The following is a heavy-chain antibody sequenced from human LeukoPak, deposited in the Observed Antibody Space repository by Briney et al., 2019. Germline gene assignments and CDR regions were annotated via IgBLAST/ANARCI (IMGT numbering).Heavy chain of an antibody. CDR3: ARDKLGIDY. D-gene: IGHD7-27*01. CDR1: GFIFSSYA. CDR2: ISSDSGTI. Sequence: GESLRLSCAASGFIFSSYAMNWVRQAPGKGLEWISYISSDSGTIYYADSMKGRFTISRDNAKNSLYLQMNSLRAEDTAVYYCARDKLGIDYWGQGTLVTVSS. J-gene: IGHJ4*02. V-gene: IGHV3-48*01.